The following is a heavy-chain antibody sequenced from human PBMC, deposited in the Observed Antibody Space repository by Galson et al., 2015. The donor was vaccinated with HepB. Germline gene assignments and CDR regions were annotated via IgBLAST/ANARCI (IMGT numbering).Heavy chain of an antibody. D-gene: IGHD1-26*01. V-gene: IGHV4-39*01. CDR3: ARLMHCATTACYFDY. J-gene: IGHJ4*02. CDR2: INYSGKT. Sequence: TLSLTCTVSGDSIRSSNYYWGWLRQPPGERPQWIGSINYSGKTYYTESLKSRVSISVDTSRNQFSLNLRSMTAADTAVYFCARLMHCATTACYFDYWGQGILVTVSS. CDR1: GDSIRSSNYY.